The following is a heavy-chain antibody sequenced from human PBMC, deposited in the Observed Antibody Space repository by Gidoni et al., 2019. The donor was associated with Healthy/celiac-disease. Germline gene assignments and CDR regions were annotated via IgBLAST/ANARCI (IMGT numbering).Heavy chain of an antibody. J-gene: IGHJ4*02. CDR2: ISSSSSYI. CDR1: GFPFSRYS. Sequence: EVQLVESGGGLVKPGGSLRLPCAASGFPFSRYSMNWVRQAPGKGLEWVSSISSSSSYIYYADSVKGRFTIPRDNAKNSRYLQMNSLRAEDTAVYYCATESDYGDYGGDLDYWGQGTLVTVSS. D-gene: IGHD4-17*01. V-gene: IGHV3-21*01. CDR3: ATESDYGDYGGDLDY.